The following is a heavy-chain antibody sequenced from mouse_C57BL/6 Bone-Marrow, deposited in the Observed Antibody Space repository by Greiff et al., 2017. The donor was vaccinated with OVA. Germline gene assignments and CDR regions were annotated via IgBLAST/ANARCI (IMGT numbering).Heavy chain of an antibody. J-gene: IGHJ4*01. CDR2: IYPGGGYT. CDR3: ARGGSYAMDY. CDR1: GYTFTNYW. Sequence: VQRVESGAELVRPGTSVKMSCKASGYTFTNYWIGWAKQRPGHGLEWIGDIYPGGGYTNYNEKFKGKATLTADKSSSTAYMQFSSLTSEDSAIYYCARGGSYAMDYWGQGTSVTVSS. V-gene: IGHV1-63*01.